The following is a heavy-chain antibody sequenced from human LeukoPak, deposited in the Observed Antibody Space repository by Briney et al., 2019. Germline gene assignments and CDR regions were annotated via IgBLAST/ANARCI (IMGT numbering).Heavy chain of an antibody. Sequence: GGSLRLSCAASGFTFRSYSMSWVRQAPGKGLVWVSRINSDGSSTNYADSVKGRFTISRDNAKNTLYLQMNSLRAEDTAVYYCGNLNAPMGYWGQGALVTVSS. CDR2: INSDGSST. CDR3: GNLNAPMGY. V-gene: IGHV3-74*01. D-gene: IGHD1-1*01. J-gene: IGHJ4*02. CDR1: GFTFRSYS.